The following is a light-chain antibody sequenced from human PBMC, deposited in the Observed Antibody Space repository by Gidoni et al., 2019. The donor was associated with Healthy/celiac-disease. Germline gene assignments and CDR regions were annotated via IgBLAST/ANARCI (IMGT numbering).Light chain of an antibody. CDR1: QSVSSSY. V-gene: IGKV3-20*01. J-gene: IGKJ2*01. CDR3: QQYGSSPVT. CDR2: GAS. Sequence: EIVLTQSPGTLSVSPGERATLSCRASQSVSSSYIAWYQQKPGQSPRLLIYGASSRATGIPDRFRGSGSGTDFTLTISRLEPEDFAVYYCQQYGSSPVTFGQGTKLEIK.